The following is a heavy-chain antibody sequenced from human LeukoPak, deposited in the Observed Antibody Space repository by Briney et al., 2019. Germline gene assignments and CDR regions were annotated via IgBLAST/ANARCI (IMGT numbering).Heavy chain of an antibody. CDR3: ARGLGMITFGGVIVRVAFDI. D-gene: IGHD3-16*02. CDR2: INHSGST. Sequence: SETLSLTCAVYGGSFSGYYWSWIRQPPGKGLEWIGEINHSGSTNYNPPLKSRVTISVDTSKNQFSLKLSSVTAADTAVYYCARGLGMITFGGVIVRVAFDIWGQGTMVTVSS. CDR1: GGSFSGYY. J-gene: IGHJ3*02. V-gene: IGHV4-34*01.